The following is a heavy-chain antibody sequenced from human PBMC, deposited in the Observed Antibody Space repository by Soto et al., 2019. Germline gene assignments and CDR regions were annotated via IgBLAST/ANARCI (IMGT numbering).Heavy chain of an antibody. CDR2: ISSTSSAR. CDR3: ARDSDIYYGMDV. CDR1: GFTFSVHS. D-gene: IGHD3-9*01. J-gene: IGHJ6*02. Sequence: GGSLRLSCAASGFTFSVHSMNWVRRAPGKGLEWVSYISSTSSARYYADSVRGRFTISRDNAKYPLYLQMNSLTDEDTAVYYCARDSDIYYGMDVWGQGTTVTVSS. V-gene: IGHV3-48*02.